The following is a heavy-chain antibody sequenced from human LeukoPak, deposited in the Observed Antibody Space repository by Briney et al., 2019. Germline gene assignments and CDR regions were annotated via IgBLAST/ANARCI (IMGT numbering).Heavy chain of an antibody. CDR1: GGSISNYY. CDR3: ARGKIWFGELLQINWFDP. V-gene: IGHV4-59*01. Sequence: PSETLSLTCSVSGGSISNYYWSCIRQPPGKGLEWIGYIYDSGSTNYNPSLKSRVTISVDTSKNQFSLKLSSVTAADTAVYYCARGKIWFGELLQINWFDPWGQGTLVTVSS. J-gene: IGHJ5*02. D-gene: IGHD3-10*01. CDR2: IYDSGST.